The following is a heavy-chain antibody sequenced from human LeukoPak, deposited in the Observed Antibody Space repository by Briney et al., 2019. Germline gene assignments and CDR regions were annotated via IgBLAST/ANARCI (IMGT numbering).Heavy chain of an antibody. CDR1: GYTFTTYG. CDR2: MNPNSGGS. V-gene: IGHV1-2*02. J-gene: IGHJ4*02. D-gene: IGHD6-19*01. CDR3: ATRVVAGIPYYFDH. Sequence: ASVKVSCKASGYTFTTYGISWVRQAPGQGLEWLGWMNPNSGGSNYAQNFQGRVTMTRDTSIGTAYMELSSLRSDDTAVYYCATRVVAGIPYYFDHWGQGTLVTVSS.